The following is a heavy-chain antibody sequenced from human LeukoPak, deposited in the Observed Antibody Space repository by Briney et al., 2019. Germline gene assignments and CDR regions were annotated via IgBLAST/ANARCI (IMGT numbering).Heavy chain of an antibody. V-gene: IGHV4/OR15-8*02. J-gene: IGHJ4*02. CDR3: ARGGSSGYYLLDY. CDR1: GGSISGSNW. D-gene: IGHD3-22*01. Sequence: PSETLSLTCAVSGGSISGSNWWNWVRQPPGKGLEWIGEIHHSGKSNYNPSLKSRVTLSIDKSTNQFSLKLSSVTAADTAVYYCARGGSSGYYLLDYWGQGTLVTVSS. CDR2: IHHSGKS.